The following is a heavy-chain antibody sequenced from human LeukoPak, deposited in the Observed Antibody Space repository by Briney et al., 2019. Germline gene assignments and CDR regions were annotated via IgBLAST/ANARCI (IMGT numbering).Heavy chain of an antibody. CDR3: AYASTCSGGSCYSHWFDP. V-gene: IGHV4-34*01. CDR2: INHSGST. J-gene: IGHJ5*02. D-gene: IGHD2-15*01. CDR1: GGSFSGYY. Sequence: SETLSLTCAVYGGSFSGYYWSWIRQPPGKGLKWIGEINHSGSTNYNPSLKSRVTISVDTSKNQFSLKLSSVTAADTAVYYCAYASTCSGGSCYSHWFDPWGQGTLVTVSS.